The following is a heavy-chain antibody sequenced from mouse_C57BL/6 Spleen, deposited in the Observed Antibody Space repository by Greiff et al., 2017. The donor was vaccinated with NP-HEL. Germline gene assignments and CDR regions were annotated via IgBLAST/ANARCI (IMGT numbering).Heavy chain of an antibody. V-gene: IGHV2-9*02. CDR2: IWAGGST. CDR1: GFSLTSYG. J-gene: IGHJ2*01. Sequence: VKLLESGPGLVAPSQSLSITCTVSGFSLTSYGVHWVRQPPGKGLEWLGVIWAGGSTNYNSALMSRLTISKDHSKSKVCLKMNSLQTDDTAMYYCARLEEIWGQGTTLTVSS. D-gene: IGHD5-1-1*01. CDR3: ARLEEI.